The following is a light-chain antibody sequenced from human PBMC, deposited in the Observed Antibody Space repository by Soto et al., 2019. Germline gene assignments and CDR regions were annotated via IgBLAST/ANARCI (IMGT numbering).Light chain of an antibody. CDR3: LQDYNYPRT. CDR1: QGIRND. CDR2: AAS. Sequence: AIQLTQSPSSLSASVGDRVTITCRASQGIRNDLGWYQQKPGKAPKLLIYAASSLQSGVPSRFSGSGSGTDFTLTISSLQPEDFTTYYCLQDYNYPRTFGQGTKVDIK. V-gene: IGKV1-6*01. J-gene: IGKJ1*01.